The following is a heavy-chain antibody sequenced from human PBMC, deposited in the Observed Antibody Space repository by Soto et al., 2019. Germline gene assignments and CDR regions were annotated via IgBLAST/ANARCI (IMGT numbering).Heavy chain of an antibody. J-gene: IGHJ5*02. CDR2: MNPGSGKT. CDR1: GYTFINYD. Sequence: ASVKGSCKASGYTFINYDMSWVRQATGQGLEWMGWMNPGSGKTGYANKFQGRVTMTRDASTSTAHLELSSLTSEDTAVYYCARMASAGTLNWFDPWGQGTLVTVSS. CDR3: ARMASAGTLNWFDP. V-gene: IGHV1-8*02. D-gene: IGHD6-13*01.